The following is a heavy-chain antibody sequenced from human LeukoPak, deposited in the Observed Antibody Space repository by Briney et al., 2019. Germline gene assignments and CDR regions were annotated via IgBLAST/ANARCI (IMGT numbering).Heavy chain of an antibody. V-gene: IGHV3-9*01. D-gene: IGHD3-22*01. CDR2: ISWNSGSI. J-gene: IGHJ4*02. Sequence: PGGSLRPSCAASGFTFDDYAMHWVRQAPGKGLEWVSGISWNSGSIGYADSVKGRFTISRDNAKNSLYLQMNSLRAEDTALYYCAKDYGSGYSALDYWGQGTLVTVSS. CDR1: GFTFDDYA. CDR3: AKDYGSGYSALDY.